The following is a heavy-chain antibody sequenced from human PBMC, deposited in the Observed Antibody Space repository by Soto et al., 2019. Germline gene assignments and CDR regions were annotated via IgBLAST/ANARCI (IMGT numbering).Heavy chain of an antibody. J-gene: IGHJ6*02. V-gene: IGHV3-33*01. Sequence: QVQLVESGGGVVQPGRSLRLSCAASGFTFNNYDMHWVRQATGKGLEWVAVIWYDGRNKYYADSVKGRFTISRDTSTNTLYLQMNSLGAEYTAVYYCARDDRASGWYVAMDVWGQGTTVTVSS. CDR3: ARDDRASGWYVAMDV. D-gene: IGHD6-19*01. CDR2: IWYDGRNK. CDR1: GFTFNNYD.